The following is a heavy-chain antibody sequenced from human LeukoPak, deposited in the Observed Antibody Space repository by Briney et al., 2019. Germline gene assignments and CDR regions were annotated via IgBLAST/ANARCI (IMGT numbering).Heavy chain of an antibody. CDR2: ISYDGDNK. CDR1: GFTFSSYA. CDR3: ARDDYVWGSYRDYYYYYGMDV. V-gene: IGHV3-30-3*01. Sequence: GGSLRLSCAASGFTFSSYAMHWVRQAPGKGLEWVAVISYDGDNKYYADSVKGRFTISRDNSKNTLYLQMNSLRAEDTAVYYCARDDYVWGSYRDYYYYYGMDVWGQGTTVTVSS. J-gene: IGHJ6*02. D-gene: IGHD3-16*02.